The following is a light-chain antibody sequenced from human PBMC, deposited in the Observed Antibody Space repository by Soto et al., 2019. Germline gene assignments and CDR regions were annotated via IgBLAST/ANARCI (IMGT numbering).Light chain of an antibody. J-gene: IGKJ1*01. Sequence: DIQMTQSPSTLSGSVGDRVTITCRASQGISNYLAWYQQKPGKAPKLLIYDASNLESGVPSRFSGGGSGTEFSLTISSLQPDDFATYYCQQYNYFWAFGQGSKVDIK. V-gene: IGKV1-5*01. CDR1: QGISNY. CDR3: QQYNYFWA. CDR2: DAS.